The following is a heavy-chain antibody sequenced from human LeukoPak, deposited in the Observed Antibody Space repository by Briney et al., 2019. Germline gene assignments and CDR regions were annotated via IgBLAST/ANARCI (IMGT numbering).Heavy chain of an antibody. J-gene: IGHJ4*02. CDR3: ARHQGSHSYSSPLDY. Sequence: GEALKISFKSSGYSFTSYWIGWVRQMPGKGGEWMGIIYPGDCDTRYSPSFQGQVTISADKSISTAYLQWSSLKASDTAMYYCARHQGSHSYSSPLDYWGQGTLVTVSS. D-gene: IGHD6-6*01. CDR2: IYPGDCDT. CDR1: GYSFTSYW. V-gene: IGHV5-51*01.